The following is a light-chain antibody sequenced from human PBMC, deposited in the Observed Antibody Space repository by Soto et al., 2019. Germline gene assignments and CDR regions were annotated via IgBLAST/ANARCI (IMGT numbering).Light chain of an antibody. CDR1: GSDVGGYNF. V-gene: IGLV2-14*03. CDR2: DVS. J-gene: IGLJ2*01. Sequence: QSVLTQPASVSGSPGQSITISCTGTGSDVGGYNFVSWYQHHPAKAPKLMIYDVSNRPSGVSNRFSGSKSGNTASLTISGLQAEDEAHYYCSSFTSSDTLVVFGGGTKLTVL. CDR3: SSFTSSDTLVV.